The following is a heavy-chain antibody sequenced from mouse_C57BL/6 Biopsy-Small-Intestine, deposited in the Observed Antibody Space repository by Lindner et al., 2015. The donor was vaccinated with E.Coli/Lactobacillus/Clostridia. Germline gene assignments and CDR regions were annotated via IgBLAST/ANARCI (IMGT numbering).Heavy chain of an antibody. CDR2: ISGYNYNT. D-gene: IGHD4-1*01. CDR1: GYTFTSYG. V-gene: IGHV1S126*01. J-gene: IGHJ4*01. Sequence: SVKVSCKASGYTFTSYGISWVRQAPGQGLEWMGWISGYNYNTKYAQKFQDRVTVTIDLSTSTAYMELRSLRSDDTAVYYCARDRWDGTFDFWGQGTLVTLSS. CDR3: ARDRWDGTFDF.